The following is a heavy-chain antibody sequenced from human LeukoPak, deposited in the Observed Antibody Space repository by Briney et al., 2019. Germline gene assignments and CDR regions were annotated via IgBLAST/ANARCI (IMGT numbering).Heavy chain of an antibody. CDR1: WVTVSYNL. J-gene: IGHJ4*02. D-gene: IGHD5-18*01. CDR3: ARGGEYSPYYFDY. CDR2: IFSGGST. Sequence: GFLKPSFATSWVTVSYNLLRLVRPAPGKGVEGGSVIFSGGSTYYADSVKGRFTISRDNSKNTLYLQMNSLRAEDTAVYYCARGGEYSPYYFDYWGQGTLVTVSS. V-gene: IGHV3-53*01.